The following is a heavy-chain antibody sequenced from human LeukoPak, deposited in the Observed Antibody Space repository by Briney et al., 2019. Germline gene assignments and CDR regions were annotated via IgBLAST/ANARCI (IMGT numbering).Heavy chain of an antibody. CDR1: GGSISSYY. D-gene: IGHD2-8*01. Sequence: SETLSLTCTVSGGSISSYYGSWIRQPPGKGLEWIGYIYYSGSTNYSPSLKSRVTISVDTSKNQFSLKLSSVTAADTAVYYCARATVVMVYTIQENWLDPWGQGTLVTVSS. CDR2: IYYSGST. J-gene: IGHJ5*02. V-gene: IGHV4-59*01. CDR3: ARATVVMVYTIQENWLDP.